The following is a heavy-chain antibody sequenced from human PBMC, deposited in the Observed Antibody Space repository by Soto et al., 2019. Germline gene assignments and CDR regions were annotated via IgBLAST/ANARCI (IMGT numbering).Heavy chain of an antibody. CDR2: IIPIFGTA. J-gene: IGHJ4*02. D-gene: IGHD3-22*01. Sequence: SVKVSCKASGGTFSSYAISWVRQAPGQGLEWMGGIIPIFGTANYAQKFQGRVTITADESTSTAYMELSSLRSEDTAVYYCARVGGHSGYLDYWGQGTLVTVSS. CDR1: GGTFSSYA. CDR3: ARVGGHSGYLDY. V-gene: IGHV1-69*13.